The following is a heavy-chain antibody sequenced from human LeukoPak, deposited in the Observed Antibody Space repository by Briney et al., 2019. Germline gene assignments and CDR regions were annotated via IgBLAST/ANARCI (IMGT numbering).Heavy chain of an antibody. CDR3: ARDSPYCSSTSCYNYGMDV. CDR2: IIPIFGTA. CDR1: GGTFSSYA. V-gene: IGHV1-69*13. D-gene: IGHD2-2*02. J-gene: IGHJ6*02. Sequence: SVKVSCKASGGTFSSYAISWVRQAPGQGLEWMGGIIPIFGTANYAQKFQGRVTITADESTSTAYMELSSLRSEDTAVYYCARDSPYCSSTSCYNYGMDVWGQGTTVTVSS.